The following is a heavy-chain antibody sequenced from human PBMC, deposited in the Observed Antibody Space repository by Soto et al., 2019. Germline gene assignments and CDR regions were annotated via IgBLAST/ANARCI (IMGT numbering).Heavy chain of an antibody. D-gene: IGHD2-15*01. J-gene: IGHJ4*02. CDR2: IYYSGST. CDR1: GGSVSSGSYY. Sequence: SETLSLTCTVSGGSVSSGSYYWSWIRQPPGKGLEWIGYIYYSGSTNYNPSLKSRVTISVDTSKNQFSLKLSSVTAADTAVYYCARVVVVAATLSYDYWGQGXLVTVSS. V-gene: IGHV4-61*01. CDR3: ARVVVVAATLSYDY.